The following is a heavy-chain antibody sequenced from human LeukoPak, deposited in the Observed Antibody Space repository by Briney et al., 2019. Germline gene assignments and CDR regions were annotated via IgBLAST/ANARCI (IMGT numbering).Heavy chain of an antibody. Sequence: SETLSLTCSVSGGSISRSSYYWTWIRQSPGRGLEWIGNTYYSGSTLYNPSLKSRVTISVDTSKDQFSLRLTSVTAADTAVYYCARPRGDLWSGYDYWGQGVLVTVSP. V-gene: IGHV4-39*01. D-gene: IGHD3-3*01. J-gene: IGHJ4*02. CDR3: ARPRGDLWSGYDY. CDR1: GGSISRSSYY. CDR2: TYYSGST.